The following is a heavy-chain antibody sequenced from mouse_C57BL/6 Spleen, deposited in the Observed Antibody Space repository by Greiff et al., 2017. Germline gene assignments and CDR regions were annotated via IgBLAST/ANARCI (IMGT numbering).Heavy chain of an antibody. J-gene: IGHJ3*01. CDR1: GYAFTNYL. CDR3: AIPRGFAY. CDR2: INPGSGGT. Sequence: QVQLQQSGAELVRPGTSVKVSCKASGYAFTNYLIEWVKQRPGQGLEWIGVINPGSGGTNYNEKFKGKATLTADKSSSTAYMQLSSLTSEDSAVYFCAIPRGFAYWGQGTLVTVSA. V-gene: IGHV1-54*01.